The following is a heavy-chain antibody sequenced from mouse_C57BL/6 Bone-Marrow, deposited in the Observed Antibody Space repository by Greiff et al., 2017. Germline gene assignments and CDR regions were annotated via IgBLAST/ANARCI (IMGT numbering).Heavy chain of an antibody. CDR2: ISYDGSN. J-gene: IGHJ3*01. CDR1: GYSITSGYY. V-gene: IGHV3-6*01. Sequence: VQLKESGPGLVKPSQSLSLTCSVTGYSITSGYYWNWIRQFPGNKLEWMGYISYDGSNNYNPSLKNRISITRDTSKNQFFLKLNSVTTEDTATYYCASGVYWGQGTLVTVSA. CDR3: ASGVY.